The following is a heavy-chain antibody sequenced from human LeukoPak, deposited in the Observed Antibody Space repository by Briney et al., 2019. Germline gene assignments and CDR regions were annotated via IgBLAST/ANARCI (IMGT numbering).Heavy chain of an antibody. CDR3: ARHAVTTVRGAQDWFDP. J-gene: IGHJ5*02. Sequence: SETLSLTCTVSGGSISSYYWSWIRQPPGKGLEWIGYIYYSGSTNYNPSLKSRVTISVDTSKNQFSLKLSSVTAADTAVYYCARHAVTTVRGAQDWFDPWGQGTLVTVSS. CDR1: GGSISSYY. V-gene: IGHV4-59*08. CDR2: IYYSGST. D-gene: IGHD3-10*01.